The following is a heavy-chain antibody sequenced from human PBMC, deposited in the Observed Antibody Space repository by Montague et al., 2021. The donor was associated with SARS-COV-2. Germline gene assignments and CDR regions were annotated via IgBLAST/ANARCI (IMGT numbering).Heavy chain of an antibody. J-gene: IGHJ6*02. CDR1: GGSISSSSYY. CDR3: GRQGSSSSWYGGYYYGMDL. D-gene: IGHD6-13*01. CDR2: IYYSGST. V-gene: IGHV4-39*01. Sequence: SETLSLTCTVSGGSISSSSYYWGWIRQPPGKGLEWIGSIYYSGSTYYNPSLKSRVTISVDTSKNQFSLKLSSVTAADTAVYYCGRQGSSSSWYGGYYYGMDLWGQGTLVTVSS.